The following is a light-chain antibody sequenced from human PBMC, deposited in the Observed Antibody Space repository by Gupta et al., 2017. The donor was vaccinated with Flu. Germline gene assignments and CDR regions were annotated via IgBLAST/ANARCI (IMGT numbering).Light chain of an antibody. CDR3: CLYAGNGNWV. Sequence: QSPLTQPRSASGSPGQSVTISCIGAASYVGNFDSLSWYQQRPGKAPKLMISHLHQRPAGVTNRFSASKSGHTASLTVSGLQFEDEGDYYCCLYAGNGNWVFGAGTKVTVL. J-gene: IGLJ1*01. CDR1: ASYVGNFDS. V-gene: IGLV2-11*01. CDR2: HLH.